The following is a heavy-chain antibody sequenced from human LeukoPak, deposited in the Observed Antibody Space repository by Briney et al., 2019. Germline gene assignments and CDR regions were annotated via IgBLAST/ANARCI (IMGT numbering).Heavy chain of an antibody. Sequence: PGGSLRLSCAASGFTVSSNYMSWVRQAPGKGLEWVSVIYSGGSTYYAASVKGRFAISRDNSKNTLYLQMNSLRAEDTAVYYCATTLGFYGDDAFDIWGQGTMVTVSS. D-gene: IGHD4-17*01. CDR3: ATTLGFYGDDAFDI. CDR2: IYSGGST. CDR1: GFTVSSNY. J-gene: IGHJ3*02. V-gene: IGHV3-66*01.